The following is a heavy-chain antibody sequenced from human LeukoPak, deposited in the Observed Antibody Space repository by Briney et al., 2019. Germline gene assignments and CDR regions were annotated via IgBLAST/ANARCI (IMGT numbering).Heavy chain of an antibody. CDR2: IKQDGSER. CDR1: GFTFNSYW. Sequence: QAGGSLRLSCVASGFTFNSYWMSWVRQAPGKGLEWVANIKQDGSERYYVDSVKGRFTISRDNTKNSLYLQMNSLRAEDTAVYYCARDFGGGWYLWGQGTLATVSS. CDR3: ARDFGGGWYL. D-gene: IGHD6-19*01. J-gene: IGHJ4*02. V-gene: IGHV3-7*01.